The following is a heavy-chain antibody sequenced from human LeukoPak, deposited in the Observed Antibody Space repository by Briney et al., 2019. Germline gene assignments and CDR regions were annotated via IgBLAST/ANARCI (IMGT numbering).Heavy chain of an antibody. Sequence: GGSLRLSSAASGFTFSLSGMSWVRQGPGKGLEWVANLKQDGSEKNYVDSVTGRFTISRDNAKNSLYLQMNSLRAEDTAVYYCARDRGYCSGGSCYDDYWGQGTLVTVSS. CDR3: ARDRGYCSGGSCYDDY. CDR2: LKQDGSEK. V-gene: IGHV3-7*04. J-gene: IGHJ4*02. CDR1: GFTFSLSG. D-gene: IGHD2-15*01.